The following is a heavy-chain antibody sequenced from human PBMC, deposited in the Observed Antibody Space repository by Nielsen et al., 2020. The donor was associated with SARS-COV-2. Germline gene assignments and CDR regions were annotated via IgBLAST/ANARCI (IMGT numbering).Heavy chain of an antibody. CDR2: ISSSGSTI. CDR3: ARDGGTGDFWSGYYLGGDYYYGMDV. Sequence: GESLKISCAASGFTFSSYEMNWVRQAPGKGLEWVSYISSSGSTIYYADSVKGRFTISRDNAKNSLYLQMNSLRAEDTAVYYCARDGGTGDFWSGYYLGGDYYYGMDVWGQGTTVTVSS. CDR1: GFTFSSYE. D-gene: IGHD3-3*01. J-gene: IGHJ6*02. V-gene: IGHV3-48*03.